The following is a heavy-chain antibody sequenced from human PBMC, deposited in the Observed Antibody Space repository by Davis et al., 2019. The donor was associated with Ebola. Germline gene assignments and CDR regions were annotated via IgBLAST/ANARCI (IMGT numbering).Heavy chain of an antibody. V-gene: IGHV3-48*01. Sequence: GGSLRLSCAASGFTFSSYSMNWVRQAPGKGLEWVSYISSSSSTIYYADSVKGRFTISRDNAKNSLYLQINSLRAEDTAVYYCAKNKMISIAAAGTGVSYFDYWGQGTLVTVSS. J-gene: IGHJ4*02. CDR2: ISSSSSTI. CDR1: GFTFSSYS. CDR3: AKNKMISIAAAGTGVSYFDY. D-gene: IGHD6-13*01.